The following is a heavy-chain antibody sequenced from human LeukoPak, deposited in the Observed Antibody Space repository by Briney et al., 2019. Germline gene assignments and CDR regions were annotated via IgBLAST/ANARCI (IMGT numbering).Heavy chain of an antibody. CDR1: GFTFSSYW. CDR2: INQDGTEK. Sequence: GGSLRLSRAASGFTFSSYWMNWVRQAPGKGLEWVANINQDGTEKYYVDSVKGRFTISRDNAKNSLYLQMNSLRAEDTAIYYCARGIDIWGQGTMVTVSS. V-gene: IGHV3-7*01. J-gene: IGHJ3*02. CDR3: ARGIDI.